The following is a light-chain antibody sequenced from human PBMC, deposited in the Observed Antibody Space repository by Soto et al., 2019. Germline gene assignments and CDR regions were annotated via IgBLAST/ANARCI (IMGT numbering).Light chain of an antibody. CDR3: SSYTSDWGV. CDR1: SSDVGGYDF. Sequence: QSVLTQPASVSGSPGQSITISCTGTSSDVGGYDFVSWYQHHPGKAPKLMIYEVSTRPSGGSNRFSGSKSGNTASLTISGLQAEDEADYYCSSYTSDWGVFGTGTKLTVL. CDR2: EVS. V-gene: IGLV2-14*01. J-gene: IGLJ1*01.